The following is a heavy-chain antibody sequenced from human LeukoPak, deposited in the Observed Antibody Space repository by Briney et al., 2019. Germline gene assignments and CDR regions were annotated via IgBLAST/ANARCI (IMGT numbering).Heavy chain of an antibody. J-gene: IGHJ3*02. D-gene: IGHD3-9*01. Sequence: GGSLRLSCAASGFTFSSYSMNWVRQAPGKGLEWVSSISSSSSYIYYADSVKGRFTISRHNAKNSLYLQMNSLRAEDTAVYYCARDRSAYDILTGYPSDAFDIWGQGTMVTVSS. V-gene: IGHV3-21*01. CDR1: GFTFSSYS. CDR2: ISSSSSYI. CDR3: ARDRSAYDILTGYPSDAFDI.